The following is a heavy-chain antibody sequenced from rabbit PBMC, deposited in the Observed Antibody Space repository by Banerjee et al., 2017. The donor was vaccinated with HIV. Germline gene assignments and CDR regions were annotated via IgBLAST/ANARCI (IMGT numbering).Heavy chain of an antibody. CDR2: IYVGSSGST. D-gene: IGHD4-1*01. Sequence: QSLEESGGDLVKPGASLTLTCTASGFSFSNNYYMCWVRQAPGKGLEWIACIYVGSSGSTYYANWAKGRFTISKTSSTTVTLQMTSLTAADTATYFCVRSYSISGWGPNFNLWGPGTLVTVS. J-gene: IGHJ4*01. V-gene: IGHV1S40*01. CDR3: VRSYSISGWGPNFNL. CDR1: GFSFSNNYY.